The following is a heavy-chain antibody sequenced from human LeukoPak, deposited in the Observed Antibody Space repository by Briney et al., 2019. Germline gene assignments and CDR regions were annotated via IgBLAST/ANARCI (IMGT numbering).Heavy chain of an antibody. J-gene: IGHJ6*03. CDR1: GGSFSGYY. CDR2: INHSGST. CDR3: ARGKRDRGYYYYMDV. Sequence: SETLSLTCAVYGGSFSGYYWSWIRQPPGKGLEWTGEINHSGSTNYNPSLKSRVTISVDTSKNQFSLKLSSVTAADTAVYYCARGKRDRGYYYYMDVWGKGTTVTVSS. V-gene: IGHV4-34*01.